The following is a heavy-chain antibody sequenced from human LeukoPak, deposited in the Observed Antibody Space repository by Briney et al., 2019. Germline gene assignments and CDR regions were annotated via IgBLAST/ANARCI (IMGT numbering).Heavy chain of an antibody. CDR2: INHSGST. D-gene: IGHD5-18*01. V-gene: IGHV4-34*01. CDR3: ARPRGYSYGGLDP. CDR1: GGSFSGYY. J-gene: IGHJ5*02. Sequence: PSETLSLTCAVYGGSFSGYYWSWIRQPPGKGLEWIGEINHSGSTNYNPSLKSRVTISVDTSKNQFSLKLSSVTAADTAVYYCARPRGYSYGGLDPWGQGTLVTVSS.